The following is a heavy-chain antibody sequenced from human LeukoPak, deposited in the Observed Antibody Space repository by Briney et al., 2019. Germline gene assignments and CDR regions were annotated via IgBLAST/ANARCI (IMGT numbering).Heavy chain of an antibody. CDR1: GFSFSTYN. CDR3: ARDPYSGHYGNDYYYYMDV. V-gene: IGHV3-21*01. J-gene: IGHJ6*03. CDR2: ITSSSSYA. Sequence: GGSLRLSCEASGFSFSTYNMNWVRQAPGKRLEWVSSITSSSSYAFYADSVKGRFTISRDNAKSSLYLQMNNLRTEDTAVYYCARDPYSGHYGNDYYYYMDVWGKGTTVTISS. D-gene: IGHD5-12*01.